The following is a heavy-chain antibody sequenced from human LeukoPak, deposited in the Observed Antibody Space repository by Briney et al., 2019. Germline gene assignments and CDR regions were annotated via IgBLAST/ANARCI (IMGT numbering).Heavy chain of an antibody. D-gene: IGHD4-17*01. CDR2: IHYTGST. CDR1: GGSISSSSYY. Sequence: SETLSLTCTVSGGSISSSSYYWSWIRQPPGKGLEWIGSIHYTGSTYYTPSLQSRVTISVDRSKTQFSLNLNSVTAADTAIYYCARLQMTTVNFDYWGQGTLVTVYS. CDR3: ARLQMTTVNFDY. V-gene: IGHV4-39*01. J-gene: IGHJ4*02.